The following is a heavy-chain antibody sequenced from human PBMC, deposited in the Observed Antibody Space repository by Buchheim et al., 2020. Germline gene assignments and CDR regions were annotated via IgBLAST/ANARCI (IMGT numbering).Heavy chain of an antibody. D-gene: IGHD6-6*01. Sequence: QVQLQESGPGLVKPSGTLSLTCAVSGGSIRSSNWWSWVRQPPGKGLEWIGEISHIVGTNYNPSLKSRVTISVDKSKNQFSLKLDSVTAADTAVYFCAKAEGVAARPLYGMDVWGQRAT. V-gene: IGHV4-4*02. J-gene: IGHJ6*02. CDR3: AKAEGVAARPLYGMDV. CDR2: ISHIVGT. CDR1: GGSIRSSNW.